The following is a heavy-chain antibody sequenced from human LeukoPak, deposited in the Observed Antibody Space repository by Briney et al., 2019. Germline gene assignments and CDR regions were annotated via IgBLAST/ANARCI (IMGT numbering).Heavy chain of an antibody. D-gene: IGHD1-26*01. CDR1: GDSIRSHY. V-gene: IGHV4-59*08. J-gene: IGHJ3*02. CDR3: ARHRSNNYGGSPRRPFDI. Sequence: SETLSLTCTVSGDSIRSHYCAWIRQPPGKGLEWIGHIYNSATTDYNPSFKSRVTISLDTSKKQFSLKLTSVTAADTALYYCARHRSNNYGGSPRRPFDIWGQGTLVTVSS. CDR2: IYNSATT.